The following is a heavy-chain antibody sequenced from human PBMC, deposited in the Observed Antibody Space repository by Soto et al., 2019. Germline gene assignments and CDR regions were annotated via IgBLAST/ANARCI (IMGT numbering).Heavy chain of an antibody. D-gene: IGHD2-15*01. V-gene: IGHV2-26*01. CDR2: IFSNDEK. CDR1: GFSLSNARMS. CDR3: SRIGGCSGGSCYSSYYFDY. Sequence: SGPTLGNPTENLTLTCTVSGFSLSNARMSVSWNRQTPRKALERLAHIFSNDEKSYSTSLKSRLTISKDTSKSQVVLTMTNMDPVDTATYYCSRIGGCSGGSCYSSYYFDYWGQGTLVTVSS. J-gene: IGHJ4*02.